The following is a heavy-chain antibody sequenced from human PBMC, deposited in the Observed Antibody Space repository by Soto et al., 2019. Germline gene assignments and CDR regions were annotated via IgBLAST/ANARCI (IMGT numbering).Heavy chain of an antibody. Sequence: ASVKVSCKASGYTFTDYYMHWVRQVPGQGLEWMGWINPNSGGTNYAQKFQGRVTMTRDTSISTAYMELSSLRSDDTAVYYCARRHSYQMPFDCWGQGTLVTVSS. CDR1: GYTFTDYY. V-gene: IGHV1-2*02. CDR2: INPNSGGT. D-gene: IGHD2-2*01. CDR3: ARRHSYQMPFDC. J-gene: IGHJ4*02.